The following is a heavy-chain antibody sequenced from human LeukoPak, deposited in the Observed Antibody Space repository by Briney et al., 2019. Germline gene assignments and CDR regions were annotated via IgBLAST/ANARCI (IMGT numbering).Heavy chain of an antibody. V-gene: IGHV3-21*01. Sequence: GGSLRLSCAASGFTFSSYNMNWVRQAPGKGLEWVSSISSSSSYIYYADSVKGRFTISRDNAKNSLYLQMNSLRAEDTAVYYCAREGYCSSTSCPSTDVWGKGTTVTVSS. D-gene: IGHD2-2*01. CDR1: GFTFSSYN. J-gene: IGHJ6*04. CDR3: AREGYCSSTSCPSTDV. CDR2: ISSSSSYI.